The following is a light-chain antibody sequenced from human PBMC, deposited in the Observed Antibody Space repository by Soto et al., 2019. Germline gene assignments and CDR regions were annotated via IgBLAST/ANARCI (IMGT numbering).Light chain of an antibody. CDR2: GAS. Sequence: VLSQSPGTLSLSPGERATLSCRASQSVSNNYLAWYQQKPGQAPRLLIYGASNRATGIPDRFSGSGSGTDFTLTISRLEPDDFAVYYCHQYGSSGPFGQGTKAAIK. J-gene: IGKJ1*01. V-gene: IGKV3-20*01. CDR3: HQYGSSGP. CDR1: QSVSNNY.